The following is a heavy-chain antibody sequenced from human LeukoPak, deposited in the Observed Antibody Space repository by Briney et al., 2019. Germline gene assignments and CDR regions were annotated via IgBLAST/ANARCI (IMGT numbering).Heavy chain of an antibody. J-gene: IGHJ5*02. V-gene: IGHV4-34*01. D-gene: IGHD1-1*01. CDR1: GGSFSGYY. CDR3: ARGTNSHWKTEDYNWFDP. Sequence: SETLSLTCAVYGGSFSGYYWSWIRQPPVKGLEWIGEINHSGSTNYNPSLKSRVTISVDTSKNQFSLKLSSVTAADTAVYYCARGTNSHWKTEDYNWFDPWGQGTLVTVSS. CDR2: INHSGST.